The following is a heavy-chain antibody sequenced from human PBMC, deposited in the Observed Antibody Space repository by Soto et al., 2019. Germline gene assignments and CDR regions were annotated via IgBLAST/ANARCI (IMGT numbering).Heavy chain of an antibody. CDR1: GFTFSSYA. Sequence: QVQLVESGGGVVQPGRSLRLSCAASGFTFSSYAMHWVRQAPGKGLAWVSVISYDGSNKYVADSMKGRFTISRDNSKNTLYLQMNSLRAEDTAVYYCARGHGVYGGIHYFDYWGQGNLVTVSS. J-gene: IGHJ4*02. V-gene: IGHV3-30-3*01. CDR2: ISYDGSNK. CDR3: ARGHGVYGGIHYFDY. D-gene: IGHD4-17*01.